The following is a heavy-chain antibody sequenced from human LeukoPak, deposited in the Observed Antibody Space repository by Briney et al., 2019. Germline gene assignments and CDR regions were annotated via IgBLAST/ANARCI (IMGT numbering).Heavy chain of an antibody. V-gene: IGHV3-30-3*01. CDR3: ARTVVVTYYYGMDV. D-gene: IGHD2-21*01. CDR2: VSYGGSNK. Sequence: GGSLRLSCAASGFTFSSYAMHGVREAPGGGRGWVAVVSYGGSNKYYADSVKGRFTISRDNSKNTLYLQMNSLRAEDTAVYYCARTVVVTYYYGMDVWGQGTTLTVSS. J-gene: IGHJ6*02. CDR1: GFTFSSYA.